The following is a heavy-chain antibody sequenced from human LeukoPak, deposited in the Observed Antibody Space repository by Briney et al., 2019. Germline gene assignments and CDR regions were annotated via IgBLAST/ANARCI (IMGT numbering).Heavy chain of an antibody. Sequence: SVKVSCKASGGTFSSYAISWVRQAPGQGLEWMGRIIPILGIANYAQKFQGRVTITADKSTSTAYMELSSLRSEDTAVYYCASPAPKTVPDYYYGMDVWGQGTTVTVSS. CDR3: ASPAPKTVPDYYYGMDV. CDR2: IIPILGIA. CDR1: GGTFSSYA. V-gene: IGHV1-69*04. J-gene: IGHJ6*02. D-gene: IGHD1-1*01.